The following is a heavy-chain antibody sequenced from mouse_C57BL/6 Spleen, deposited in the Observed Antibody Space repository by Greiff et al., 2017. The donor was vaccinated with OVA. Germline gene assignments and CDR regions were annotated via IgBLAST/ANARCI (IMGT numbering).Heavy chain of an antibody. CDR1: GYTFTEYT. D-gene: IGHD3-2*02. J-gene: IGHJ2*01. V-gene: IGHV1-62-2*01. CDR2: FYPGSGSI. CDR3: ARHGPADSSGYYFDY. Sequence: VKLMESGAELVKPGASVKLSCKASGYTFTEYTIHWVKQRSGQGLEWIGWFYPGSGSIKYNEKFKDKATLTADKSSSTVYMELSRLTSEDSAVYFCARHGPADSSGYYFDYWGQGTTLTVSS.